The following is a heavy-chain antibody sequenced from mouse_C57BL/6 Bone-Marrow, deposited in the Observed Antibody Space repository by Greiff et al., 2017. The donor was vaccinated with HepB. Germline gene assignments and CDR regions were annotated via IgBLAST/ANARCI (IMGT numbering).Heavy chain of an antibody. V-gene: IGHV1-59*01. J-gene: IGHJ3*01. CDR1: GYTFTSYW. CDR2: IDPSDSYT. Sequence: QVQLQQPGAELVRPGTSVKLSCKASGYTFTSYWMHWVKQRPGQGLEWIGVIDPSDSYTNYNQKFKGKATLTVDTSSSTAYMQLSSLTSEDSAVYYCARLSNWFAYWGQGTLVTVSA. CDR3: ARLSNWFAY.